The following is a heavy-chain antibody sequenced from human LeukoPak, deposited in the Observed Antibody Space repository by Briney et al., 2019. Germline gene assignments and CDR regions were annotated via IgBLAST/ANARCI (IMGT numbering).Heavy chain of an antibody. D-gene: IGHD6-19*01. CDR3: ATDRYHSSGWYRFGY. CDR1: GYTLTELS. CDR2: FDPEDGET. Sequence: ASVTVSCTVSGYTLTELSMHWVRQAPGKGLEWMGGFDPEDGETIYAQKFQGRVTMTEDTSTDTAYMELSSLRSEDTAVYYCATDRYHSSGWYRFGYWGQGTLVTVSS. V-gene: IGHV1-24*01. J-gene: IGHJ4*02.